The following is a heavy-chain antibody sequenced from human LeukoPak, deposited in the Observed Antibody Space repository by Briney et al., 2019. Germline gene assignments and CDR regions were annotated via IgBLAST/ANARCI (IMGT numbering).Heavy chain of an antibody. CDR2: ISHDGNQK. CDR1: GFSFSNYV. Sequence: GRSLRLSCAVSGFSFSNYVMHRVRQAPGKGLEWVAVISHDGNQKYYVDSVKGRFTISRDISQNTLYLQMDSLRAEDAAVYYCARGTYSSGWADVFDMWGQGTMVTVSS. D-gene: IGHD6-25*01. J-gene: IGHJ3*02. V-gene: IGHV3-30-3*01. CDR3: ARGTYSSGWADVFDM.